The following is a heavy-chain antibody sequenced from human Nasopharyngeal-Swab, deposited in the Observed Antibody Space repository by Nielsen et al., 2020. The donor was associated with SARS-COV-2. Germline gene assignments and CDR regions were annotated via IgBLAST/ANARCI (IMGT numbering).Heavy chain of an antibody. CDR3: ARGGYYCGGDCFYYFDY. CDR1: GFTFSSYG. CDR2: IYSGGST. J-gene: IGHJ4*02. V-gene: IGHV3-53*01. Sequence: GGSLRLSCAASGFTFSSYGMHWVRQAPGKGLEWVSVIYSGGSTYYADSVKGRFTISRDNSKNTLYLQMNSLRAEDTAVYYCARGGYYCGGDCFYYFDYWGQGTLVTVSS. D-gene: IGHD2-21*02.